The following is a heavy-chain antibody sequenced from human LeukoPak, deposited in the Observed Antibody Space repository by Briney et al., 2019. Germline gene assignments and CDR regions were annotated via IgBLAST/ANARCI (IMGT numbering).Heavy chain of an antibody. CDR3: ARVTPDTAAAGPALDY. CDR2: INPNSGGT. Sequence: ASVKVSCKAAGYTFTGYSMFWVRQAPGQGPEWMGRINPNSGGTNYAQKFQGRVTMTRDTSISTAYMELSRLRSDDTAVYYCARVTPDTAAAGPALDYWGQGTLVTVSS. J-gene: IGHJ4*02. D-gene: IGHD6-13*01. V-gene: IGHV1-2*06. CDR1: GYTFTGYS.